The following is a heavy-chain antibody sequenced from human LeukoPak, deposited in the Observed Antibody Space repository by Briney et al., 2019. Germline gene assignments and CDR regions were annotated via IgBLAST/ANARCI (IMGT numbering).Heavy chain of an antibody. J-gene: IGHJ4*02. CDR1: GFTVSNNF. V-gene: IGHV3-53*01. CDR2: IYDGGYA. Sequence: GGSLRLSCAASGFTVSNNFMSWVRQAPGKGLEWVSVIYDGGYARYAASVKGRFIISRDSSKNTLYLQMNSLRAEDTAVYYCARTRTGFNVVNYWGQGTLVTVSS. D-gene: IGHD3/OR15-3a*01. CDR3: ARTRTGFNVVNY.